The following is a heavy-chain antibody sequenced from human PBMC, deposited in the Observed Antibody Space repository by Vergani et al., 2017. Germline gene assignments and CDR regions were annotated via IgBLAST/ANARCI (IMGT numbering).Heavy chain of an antibody. CDR3: ARRGTGTAMAFDY. Sequence: QVQLPESGPGLVKPSQTLSLTCTVSGGSLSSGSYYWSWIRQPAGKGLEWIGRIYTSGSTNYNPSLKSRVTISVDTSKNQFSLKLSSVTAADTAVYYCARRGTGTAMAFDYWGQGTLVTVSS. CDR1: GGSLSSGSYY. CDR2: IYTSGST. V-gene: IGHV4-61*02. D-gene: IGHD5-18*01. J-gene: IGHJ4*02.